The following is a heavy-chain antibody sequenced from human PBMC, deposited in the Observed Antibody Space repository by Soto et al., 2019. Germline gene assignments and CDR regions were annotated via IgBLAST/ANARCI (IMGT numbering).Heavy chain of an antibody. J-gene: IGHJ6*02. V-gene: IGHV3-30*18. Sequence: GGSLSQSGVASECAFIGYRMHWVRQAPDKGLEWVAVISYDGSNKYYADSVKGRFTISRDNSKNTLYLQMNSLRAEDTAVYYCAKTSAGLLWFGELATLSYYYYGMDGWGQGTTVTVSS. CDR2: ISYDGSNK. D-gene: IGHD3-10*01. CDR1: ECAFIGYR. CDR3: AKTSAGLLWFGELATLSYYYYGMDG.